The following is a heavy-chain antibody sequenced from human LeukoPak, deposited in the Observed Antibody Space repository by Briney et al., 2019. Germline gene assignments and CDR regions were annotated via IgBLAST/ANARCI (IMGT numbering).Heavy chain of an antibody. CDR3: AGNYDSSGYSYYYYYYGMDV. D-gene: IGHD3-22*01. V-gene: IGHV4-59*01. Sequence: SETLSLTCTVSGGSISSYYWSWIRQPPGKGLEWIGYIYYSGSTNYNPSLKSRVTISVDTSKNQFSLKLSSVTAADTAVYYCAGNYDSSGYSYYYYYYGMDVWGQGITVTVSS. CDR1: GGSISSYY. J-gene: IGHJ6*02. CDR2: IYYSGST.